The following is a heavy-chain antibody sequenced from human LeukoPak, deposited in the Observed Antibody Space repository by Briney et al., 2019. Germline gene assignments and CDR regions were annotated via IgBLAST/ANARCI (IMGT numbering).Heavy chain of an antibody. V-gene: IGHV3-15*05. Sequence: PGGSLRLSCAASGFTFSNAWMSWVRQAPGKGLKWVGRIKSKTDGGTTDYAAPVRGRFTISRDDSKNTLYLQMNSPKIEDTAVYYCTTVGLDYYDSSGYPRGDWFDPWGQGTLVTVSS. CDR3: TTVGLDYYDSSGYPRGDWFDP. D-gene: IGHD3-22*01. CDR1: GFTFSNAW. CDR2: IKSKTDGGTT. J-gene: IGHJ5*02.